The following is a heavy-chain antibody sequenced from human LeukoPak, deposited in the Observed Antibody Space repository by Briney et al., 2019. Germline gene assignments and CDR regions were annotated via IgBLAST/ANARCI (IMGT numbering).Heavy chain of an antibody. CDR3: ARGISVDTAMVTVNFDY. D-gene: IGHD5-18*01. J-gene: IGHJ4*02. Sequence: GGSLRLSCAASGFTFSSYEMNWVRQAPGKGLEWVSYISSSGSTIYYADSVRGRFTISRDNSKSTLSLQMNSLRAEDTAVYYCARGISVDTAMVTVNFDYWGQGTLVTVSS. CDR2: ISSSGSTI. V-gene: IGHV3-48*03. CDR1: GFTFSSYE.